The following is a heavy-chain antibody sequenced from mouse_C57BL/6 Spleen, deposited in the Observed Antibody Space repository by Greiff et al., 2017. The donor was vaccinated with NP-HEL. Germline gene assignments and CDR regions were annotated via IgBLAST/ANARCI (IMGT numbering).Heavy chain of an antibody. CDR1: GYAFTNYL. D-gene: IGHD1-1*01. Sequence: QVQLQQSGAELVRPGTSVQVSCKASGYAFTNYLIEWVKQRPGQGLEWIGVINPGRGGTNYNEKFKGKATLTADKSSSTAYMQLSSLTSGDSAVYFCARGGSYWYFDVWVTGGAVTVSS. CDR3: ARGGSYWYFDV. J-gene: IGHJ1*03. V-gene: IGHV1-54*01. CDR2: INPGRGGT.